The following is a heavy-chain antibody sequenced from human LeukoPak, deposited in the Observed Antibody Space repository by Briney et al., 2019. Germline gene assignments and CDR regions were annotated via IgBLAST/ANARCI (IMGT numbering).Heavy chain of an antibody. D-gene: IGHD3-22*01. CDR2: NYPGDCDT. CDR3: ARRADSSGFFSAPDY. V-gene: IGHV5-51*01. Sequence: GESLKTSRKGPGYSFSSYWYGWLRQMPGEGLAGMGTNYPGDCDTRYSPSFQGQVTISADKTISPAYLQSSSLTASDTAMYCCARRADSSGFFSAPDYWGQGTLVPVPS. J-gene: IGHJ4*02. CDR1: GYSFSSYW.